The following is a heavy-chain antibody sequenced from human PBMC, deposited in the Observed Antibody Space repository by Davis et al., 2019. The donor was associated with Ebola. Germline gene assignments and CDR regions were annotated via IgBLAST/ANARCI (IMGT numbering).Heavy chain of an antibody. Sequence: SETLSLTCTVSGGSISSYYWNWIRQPPGEGLQWIGEIDHSGSANYNPSLKSRLTISVDTSKNQFSLKLSSVTAADTAVYYCARGLYSGAFDIWGQGTMVTVSS. J-gene: IGHJ3*02. CDR2: IDHSGSA. CDR3: ARGLYSGAFDI. V-gene: IGHV4-59*01. CDR1: GGSISSYY. D-gene: IGHD2-15*01.